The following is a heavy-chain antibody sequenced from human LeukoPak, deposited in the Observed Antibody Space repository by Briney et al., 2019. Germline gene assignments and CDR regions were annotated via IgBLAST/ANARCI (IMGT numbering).Heavy chain of an antibody. D-gene: IGHD3-22*01. CDR2: ISYDGRTK. Sequence: GGSLRLSCGDSTFNFSDYGMHWVRQAPGKGLEWFALISYDGRTKFYADSLKGRFTISRDNPKNSLYLQMNSLRAEDTAVYYCARGDYYDSSGFYHDAFDIWGQGTMVTVSS. J-gene: IGHJ3*02. V-gene: IGHV3-30*03. CDR3: ARGDYYDSSGFYHDAFDI. CDR1: TFNFSDYG.